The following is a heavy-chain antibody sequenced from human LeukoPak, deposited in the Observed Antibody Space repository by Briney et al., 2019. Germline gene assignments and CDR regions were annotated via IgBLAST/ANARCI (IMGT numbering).Heavy chain of an antibody. CDR3: ARGAYYCYYMDV. V-gene: IGHV1-8*01. Sequence: GASVKVSCKASGYTFTSYDINWVRQATGQGLEWMGWMNPNSGNTGYAQKFQGRVTMTRNTSISTAYMELSSLRFEDTAVYYCARGAYYCYYMDVWGKGTTVTVSS. J-gene: IGHJ6*03. CDR2: MNPNSGNT. CDR1: GYTFTSYD.